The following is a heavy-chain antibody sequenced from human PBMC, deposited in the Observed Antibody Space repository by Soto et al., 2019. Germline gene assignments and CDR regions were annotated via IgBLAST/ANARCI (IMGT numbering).Heavy chain of an antibody. CDR1: GGSISSGGYY. D-gene: IGHD3-3*01. CDR2: IYYSGST. J-gene: IGHJ6*02. V-gene: IGHV4-31*02. CDR3: ASNTAYYHLWSGLSNYYYGMDV. Sequence: SETLSLTCTVSGGSISSGGYYWSGIRQHTGKGLDWIGYIYYSGSTYYNPSLKSRVTISVDTSKNQFSLKLSSVTAADTAVYYGASNTAYYHLWSGLSNYYYGMDVWGQGTTVTVSS.